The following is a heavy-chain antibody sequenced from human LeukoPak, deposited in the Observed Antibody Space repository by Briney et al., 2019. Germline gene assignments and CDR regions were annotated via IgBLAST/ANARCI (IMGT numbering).Heavy chain of an antibody. Sequence: PGGSLRLSCAASGFTFSSYAMSWVRQAPGKGLEWVSAISGGGGVTYYADSVKGRFTISRDNSKNTLYLQMNSLRAGDTAVYYCAKDSRQYCSSTSCSHYFDYWGQGTLVTVSS. CDR1: GFTFSSYA. CDR2: ISGGGGVT. CDR3: AKDSRQYCSSTSCSHYFDY. J-gene: IGHJ4*02. V-gene: IGHV3-23*01. D-gene: IGHD2-2*01.